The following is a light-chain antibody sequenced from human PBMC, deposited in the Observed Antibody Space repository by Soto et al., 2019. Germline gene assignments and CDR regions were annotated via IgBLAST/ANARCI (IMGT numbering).Light chain of an antibody. J-gene: IGLJ1*01. V-gene: IGLV2-14*01. CDR1: SSDVGDYNY. CDR2: EVT. CDR3: SSYRATNTYV. Sequence: QSVLTHPASVSGSPGQSITISCTGTSSDVGDYNYVSWYQQHPGKAPKLMIYEVTNRPSGVSNRFSGSKSGNTASLTISGLQAEDEADYYCSSYRATNTYVFGTGTKVTVL.